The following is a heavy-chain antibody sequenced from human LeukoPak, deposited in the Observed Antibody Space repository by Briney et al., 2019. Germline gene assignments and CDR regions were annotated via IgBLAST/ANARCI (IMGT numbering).Heavy chain of an antibody. V-gene: IGHV3-21*01. CDR2: ISSSSSYI. Sequence: KAGGSLRLSCAASGFTFSSYSMNWVRQAPGKGLEWVSSISSSSSYIYYADSVKGRFTISRDNAKNSLYLQMNSLRAEDTAVYYCARGPGIAAAGRDPEYSQHWGQGTLVTVSS. CDR1: GFTFSSYS. D-gene: IGHD6-13*01. CDR3: ARGPGIAAAGRDPEYSQH. J-gene: IGHJ1*01.